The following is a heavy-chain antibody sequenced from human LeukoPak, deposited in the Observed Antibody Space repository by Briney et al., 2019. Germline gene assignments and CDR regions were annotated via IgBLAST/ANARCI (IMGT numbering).Heavy chain of an antibody. CDR2: IGPTGSDR. V-gene: IGHV3-21*06. CDR1: GFTFSTSG. CDR3: ATETNGRHYDY. J-gene: IGHJ4*02. D-gene: IGHD1-14*01. Sequence: GGSLRLSCAASGFTFSTSGFNWVRQAPGKGLEWVASIGPTGSDRYHADSIKGRFTISRDNANNFLYLQMNSLRAEDTAVYYCATETNGRHYDYWGQGTLLTVSS.